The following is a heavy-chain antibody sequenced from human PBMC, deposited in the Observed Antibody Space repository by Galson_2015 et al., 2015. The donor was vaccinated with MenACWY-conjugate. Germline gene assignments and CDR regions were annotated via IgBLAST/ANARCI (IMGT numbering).Heavy chain of an antibody. CDR3: ASHLLGNIGYD. V-gene: IGHV1-18*01. CDR1: SYTFRNYG. D-gene: IGHD2/OR15-2a*01. CDR2: ISGKNGNA. Sequence: SVKVSCKASSYTFRNYGFTWVQQAPGQGLEWMGRISGKNGNAIYAQKFQDRFIMTTDASTNTAYMELGSLRSDDTATYYCASHLLGNIGYDWGQGTLVTVSS. J-gene: IGHJ1*01.